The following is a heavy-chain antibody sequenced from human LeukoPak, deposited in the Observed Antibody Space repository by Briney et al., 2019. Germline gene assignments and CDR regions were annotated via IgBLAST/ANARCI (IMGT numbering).Heavy chain of an antibody. D-gene: IGHD3-3*01. CDR2: IFHTGST. J-gene: IGHJ4*02. Sequence: PSETLSLTCTVSGDSISSGNYWGWIRQPPGKGLEWIGSIFHTGSTYFNLSLKSRVTISVDTSKNQFSLRLSSVTAADTAVYYCARLIRDFWSGSLFNFWGQGTLVTVSS. V-gene: IGHV4-38-2*02. CDR1: GDSISSGNY. CDR3: ARLIRDFWSGSLFNF.